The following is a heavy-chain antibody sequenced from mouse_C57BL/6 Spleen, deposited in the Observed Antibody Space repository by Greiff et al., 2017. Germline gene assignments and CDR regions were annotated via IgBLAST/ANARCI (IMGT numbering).Heavy chain of an antibody. D-gene: IGHD2-2*01. V-gene: IGHV2-2*01. CDR1: GFSLTSYG. CDR3: ARDYGVTAGYYFDY. J-gene: IGHJ2*01. Sequence: QVHVKQSGPGLVQPSQSLSITCTVSGFSLTSYGVHWVRQSPGKGLEWLGVIWSGGSTDYNAAFISRLSISKDKSKSQVFFKMNSLQADDTAIYYCARDYGVTAGYYFDYWGQGTTLTVSS. CDR2: IWSGGST.